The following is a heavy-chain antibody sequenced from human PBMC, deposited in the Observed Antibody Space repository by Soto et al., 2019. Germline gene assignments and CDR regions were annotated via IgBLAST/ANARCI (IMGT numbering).Heavy chain of an antibody. CDR3: AKDGSIGSRPGWFDP. V-gene: IGHV3-23*01. D-gene: IGHD1-26*01. J-gene: IGHJ5*02. CDR1: GFTFSSYA. CDR2: ISGSGGST. Sequence: PGGSLRLSCAASGFTFSSYAMSWVRQAPGKGLEWVSAISGSGGSTYYADSVKGRFTISRDNSKNTLYLQMNSLRAEDTAVYYCAKDGSIGSRPGWFDPWGQGTLVTVSS.